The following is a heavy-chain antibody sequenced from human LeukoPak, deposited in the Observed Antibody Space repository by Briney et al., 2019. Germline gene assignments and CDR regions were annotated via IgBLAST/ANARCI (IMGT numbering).Heavy chain of an antibody. CDR1: GYTFTSYA. D-gene: IGHD5-18*01. CDR3: ARAAFDGYLYWYFDL. V-gene: IGHV1-3*01. Sequence: ASVKVSCKASGYTFTSYAMHWVRQAPGQRLEWMGWINAGNGNTKYSQKSQGRVTITRDTSASTAYMELSSLRSEDTAVYYCARAAFDGYLYWYFDLWGRGTLVTVSS. J-gene: IGHJ2*01. CDR2: INAGNGNT.